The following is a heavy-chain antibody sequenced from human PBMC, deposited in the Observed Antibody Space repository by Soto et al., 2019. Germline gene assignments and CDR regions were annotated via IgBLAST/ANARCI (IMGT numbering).Heavy chain of an antibody. V-gene: IGHV4-59*01. CDR1: GGSINSYY. CDR3: ARGGSSAWHNWFDP. CDR2: IYYSGST. D-gene: IGHD6-25*01. Sequence: SETLSLTCVVSGGSINSYYWSWIRQPPGKGLEWIGYIYYSGSTNYNPSLKSRVTISVDTSKNQFSLKLSSVTAADTAVYYCARGGSSAWHNWFDPWGQGTLVTVSS. J-gene: IGHJ5*02.